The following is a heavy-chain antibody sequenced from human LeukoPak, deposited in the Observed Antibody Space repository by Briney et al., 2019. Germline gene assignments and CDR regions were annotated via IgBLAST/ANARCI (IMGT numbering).Heavy chain of an antibody. CDR2: IYYSGST. V-gene: IGHV4-59*01. Sequence: KPSETLSLTCTVSGGSISSYYWSWLRQPPGKGLEWIGYIYYSGSTNYNPSLKSRVTISVDTSKNQFSLKLSSVTAADTAVYYCARDQGYYYAWGQGTLVTVSS. CDR1: GGSISSYY. J-gene: IGHJ5*02. D-gene: IGHD3-10*01. CDR3: ARDQGYYYA.